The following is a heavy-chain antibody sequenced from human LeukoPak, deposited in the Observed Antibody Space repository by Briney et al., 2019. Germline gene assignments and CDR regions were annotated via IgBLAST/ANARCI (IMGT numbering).Heavy chain of an antibody. J-gene: IGHJ3*02. CDR3: ARSYYYDSSGSKDAFDI. Sequence: SQSLSLTCTVSGASVSSSSYFWNWIRQPAGKGLEWFGRIYPSGSTNYTPSLKSRVPISIDMSKNQFSLKLSSVTAADTAIYYCARSYYYDSSGSKDAFDIWGQGTMVTVSS. CDR2: IYPSGST. CDR1: GASVSSSSYF. D-gene: IGHD3-22*01. V-gene: IGHV4-61*02.